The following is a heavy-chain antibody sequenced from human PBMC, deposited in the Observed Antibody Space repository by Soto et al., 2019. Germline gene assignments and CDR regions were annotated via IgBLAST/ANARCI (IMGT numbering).Heavy chain of an antibody. CDR1: GFTFNSYG. CDR3: ARADSGGWYGTIDY. J-gene: IGHJ4*02. V-gene: IGHV3-33*01. CDR2: IWYDGTNK. D-gene: IGHD6-19*01. Sequence: QVQLVESGGCVVQPGRSLRLSCAASGFTFNSYGMHWVRQAPCRGLEWVAIIWYDGTNKFYADSVKGRFTISRDNSRNRLYVQRKGWRAGDTAVYYCARADSGGWYGTIDYWGQGTLVPVPS.